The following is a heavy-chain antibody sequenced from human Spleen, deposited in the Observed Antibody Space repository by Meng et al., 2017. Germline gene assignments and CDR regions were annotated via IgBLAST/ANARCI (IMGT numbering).Heavy chain of an antibody. CDR2: ISGSGGST. Sequence: GESLKISCAASGFTVSSNYMSWVRQAPGKGLEWVSAISGSGGSTYYADSVKGRFTISRDNSKNTLYLQVDSLRAEDTAVYYCARGRNEVIYGSGSHNFDPWGQGTLVTVSS. D-gene: IGHD3-10*01. J-gene: IGHJ5*02. CDR3: ARGRNEVIYGSGSHNFDP. CDR1: GFTVSSNY. V-gene: IGHV3-23*01.